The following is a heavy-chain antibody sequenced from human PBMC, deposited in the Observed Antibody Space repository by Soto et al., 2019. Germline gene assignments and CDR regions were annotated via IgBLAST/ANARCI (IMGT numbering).Heavy chain of an antibody. J-gene: IGHJ6*02. V-gene: IGHV3-64D*06. D-gene: IGHD4-4*01. CDR3: VKDQADYTARYYVLAV. CDR1: GFTFSSYA. CDR2: ISSNGGST. Sequence: GGSLRLSCSASGFTFSSYAMHWVRQAPGKGLEYVSAISSNGGSTYYADAVRGRFTISRENSKNTLYLQMSSLRAEDTAVYYCVKDQADYTARYYVLAVWAQGTTVPVSS.